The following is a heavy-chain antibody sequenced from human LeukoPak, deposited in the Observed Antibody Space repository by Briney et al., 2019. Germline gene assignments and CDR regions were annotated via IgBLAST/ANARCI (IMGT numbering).Heavy chain of an antibody. CDR1: GYTFTNYY. Sequence: ASVKVSCKASGYTFTNYYMHWVRQAPGQGLEWMGIVNPGGGSTSYAQKFQGRGTMTRDTSTTTVYMELSSLRSEDTAVYYCARAEWHGMDVWGQGTTVTVSS. D-gene: IGHD3-3*01. V-gene: IGHV1-46*01. CDR2: VNPGGGST. CDR3: ARAEWHGMDV. J-gene: IGHJ6*02.